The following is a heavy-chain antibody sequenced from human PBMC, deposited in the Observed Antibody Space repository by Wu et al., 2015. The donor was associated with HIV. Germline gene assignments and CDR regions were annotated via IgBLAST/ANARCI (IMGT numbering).Heavy chain of an antibody. J-gene: IGHJ4*02. D-gene: IGHD4-11*01. CDR1: GGTFSSYT. Sequence: QVQLEQSGTELKKPRSSVKISCKAFGGTFSSYTINWVRQGPGQGLGWMGRILPLYGTTDYAQKFRGRVTITADESTNTAYMEIRGLRSDDTAVYYCMRRQQLLDQWGQGTLVTVSS. CDR3: MRRQQLLDQ. CDR2: ILPLYGTT. V-gene: IGHV1-69*13.